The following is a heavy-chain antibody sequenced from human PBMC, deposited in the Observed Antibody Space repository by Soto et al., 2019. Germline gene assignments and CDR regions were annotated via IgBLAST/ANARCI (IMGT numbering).Heavy chain of an antibody. CDR1: GFSFSDYY. CDR3: ANFAKNYYHYMDV. Sequence: GGFLRLSCAASGFSFSDYYMSWIRQAPGKGLEWVSLVSTSGSSTDYADSVKGRFTISRDNAKNSLSLQMNSLRAEDTAVYYCANFAKNYYHYMDVWGKGTTVTVSS. J-gene: IGHJ6*03. CDR2: VSTSGSST. V-gene: IGHV3-11*01.